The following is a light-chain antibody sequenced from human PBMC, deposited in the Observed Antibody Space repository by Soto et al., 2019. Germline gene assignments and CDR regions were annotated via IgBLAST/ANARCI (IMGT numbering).Light chain of an antibody. CDR1: QSLSHSDGKTY. V-gene: IGKV2D-29*01. CDR3: LQSLQLHVT. Sequence: DIVLTQTPLSLSVTPGQPASISCQSSQSLSHSDGKTYLNWYLQKQGQLPQLLMYEVSNRLSGVPDRFSGSGSGTDFTLKISRVEPEDVGAYYCLQSLQLHVTFGGGTKVEIK. J-gene: IGKJ4*01. CDR2: EVS.